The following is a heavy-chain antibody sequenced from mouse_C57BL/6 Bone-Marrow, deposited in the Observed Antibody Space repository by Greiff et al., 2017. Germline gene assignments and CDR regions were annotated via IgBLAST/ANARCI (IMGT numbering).Heavy chain of an antibody. V-gene: IGHV5-15*01. CDR3: ARLGSLYYYAMDY. CDR2: ISNLAYSI. J-gene: IGHJ4*01. Sequence: EVHLVESGGGLVQPGGSLKLSCAASGFTFSDYGMAWVRQAPRKGPEWVAFISNLAYSIYYADTVTGRFTISRVNAKNTLYLEMSSLRSEDTAMYYCARLGSLYYYAMDYWGQGTSVTVSS. CDR1: GFTFSDYG.